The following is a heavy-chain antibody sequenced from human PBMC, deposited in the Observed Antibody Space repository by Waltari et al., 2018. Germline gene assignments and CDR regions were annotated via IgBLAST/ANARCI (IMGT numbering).Heavy chain of an antibody. J-gene: IGHJ3*02. D-gene: IGHD3-10*01. CDR1: GFTVSNKY. CDR3: ARDVIWAEPETLGAFDI. CDR2: IYSGGST. Sequence: EVQLVESGGGLIQPGGSLRLSCAASGFTVSNKYMSWVRQAPGKGLVWVSVIYSGGSTYYAGAVKGRFTMSRDNSKNTLYLQMNNLRAEDTAVYYCARDVIWAEPETLGAFDIWGQGTVVTVSS. V-gene: IGHV3-53*01.